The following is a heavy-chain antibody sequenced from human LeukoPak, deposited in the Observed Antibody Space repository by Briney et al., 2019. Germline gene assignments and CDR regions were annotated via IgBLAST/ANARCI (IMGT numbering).Heavy chain of an antibody. J-gene: IGHJ4*02. CDR2: INIYASST. V-gene: IGHV3-74*01. Sequence: GGSLRLSCAASGFTFSSYWMHWVRQAPGKGLVWVAVINIYASSTSYADSVKGRFTISRDNAKNTLYLQMNSLRAEDTAVYYCARVAAVAGADFDYWGQGTLVTVSS. D-gene: IGHD6-19*01. CDR3: ARVAAVAGADFDY. CDR1: GFTFSSYW.